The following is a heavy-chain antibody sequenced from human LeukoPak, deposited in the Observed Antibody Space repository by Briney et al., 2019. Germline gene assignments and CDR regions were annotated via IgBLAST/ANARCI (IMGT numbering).Heavy chain of an antibody. J-gene: IGHJ4*02. Sequence: PSETLSLTCAVYGGSFSGYYWSWIRQPPGKGLEWIGEINHSGSTNYNPSLKSRVTISLDTSKNHLSLNLTSVTAADTAVYYCAETTANYDEDYWGQGTLVTVSS. CDR1: GGSFSGYY. CDR2: INHSGST. CDR3: AETTANYDEDY. V-gene: IGHV4-34*01. D-gene: IGHD4/OR15-4a*01.